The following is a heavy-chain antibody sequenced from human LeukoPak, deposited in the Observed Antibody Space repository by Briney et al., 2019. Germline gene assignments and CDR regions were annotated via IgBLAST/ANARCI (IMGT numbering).Heavy chain of an antibody. Sequence: PSETLSLTCTVSGGSISSHYWSWIRQPPGKGLEWSGYIYYSGSTNYNPHLKSRVSIAVDTSKNQFCLKLSAVTAADTAVYYCARWALGIIDYWGQGTLVTVSS. CDR2: IYYSGST. D-gene: IGHD7-27*01. CDR1: GGSISSHY. J-gene: IGHJ4*02. V-gene: IGHV4-59*11. CDR3: ARWALGIIDY.